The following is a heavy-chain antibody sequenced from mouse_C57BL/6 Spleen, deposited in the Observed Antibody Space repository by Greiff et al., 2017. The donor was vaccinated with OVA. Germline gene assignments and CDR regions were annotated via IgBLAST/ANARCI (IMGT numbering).Heavy chain of an antibody. CDR3: ARLGVDYDSTMFAY. CDR2: ISGGGGNT. D-gene: IGHD2-4*01. Sequence: EVQVEESGGGLVKPGGSLKLSCAASGFTFSSYTMSWVRQTPEKRLEWVATISGGGGNTYYPDSLKGRFTISRDNAKNTLYLQMSSLRSEDTALYYCARLGVDYDSTMFAYWGQGTLVTVSA. J-gene: IGHJ3*01. CDR1: GFTFSSYT. V-gene: IGHV5-9*01.